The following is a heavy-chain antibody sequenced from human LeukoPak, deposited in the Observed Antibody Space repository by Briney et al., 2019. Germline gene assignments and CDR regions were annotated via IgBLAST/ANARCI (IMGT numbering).Heavy chain of an antibody. CDR3: ARGSNDFWSAYYYMDV. CDR2: INHSGST. Sequence: SETLSLTCAVYGGSFSGYYWSWIRQPPGKGLEWIGEINHSGSTNYNPSLKGRVTISVDTSKNQFSLKLSSVTAADTAVYYCARGSNDFWSAYYYMDVWGKGTTVTVSS. D-gene: IGHD3-3*01. CDR1: GGSFSGYY. J-gene: IGHJ6*03. V-gene: IGHV4-34*01.